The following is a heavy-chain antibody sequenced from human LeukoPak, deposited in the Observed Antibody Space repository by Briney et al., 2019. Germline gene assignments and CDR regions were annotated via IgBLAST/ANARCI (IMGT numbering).Heavy chain of an antibody. CDR2: ISGSGGST. D-gene: IGHD5-18*01. Sequence: GGSLRLSCAASGFTFSSSAMNWVRQAPGKGLEWVSAISGSGGSTYYADSVKGRFTISRDNSKNTLYLQMNSLRAEDTAVYYCAKLGTAVGYFDYWGQGTLVTVSS. CDR3: AKLGTAVGYFDY. V-gene: IGHV3-23*01. J-gene: IGHJ4*02. CDR1: GFTFSSSA.